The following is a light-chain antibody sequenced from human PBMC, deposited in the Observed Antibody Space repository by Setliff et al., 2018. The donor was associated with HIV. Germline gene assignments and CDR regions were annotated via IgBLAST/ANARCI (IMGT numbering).Light chain of an antibody. CDR3: SSYSIRNTLP. J-gene: IGLJ1*01. V-gene: IGLV2-14*01. Sequence: QSALTQPASVSGSPGQSITISCTGTSSDVGGYNYVSWYQQHPGKAPKLMIFEVSNRPSGISNRFSGSKSGNTASLTISGLQAEDEADYYCSSYSIRNTLPVGTGTKATVL. CDR1: SSDVGGYNY. CDR2: EVS.